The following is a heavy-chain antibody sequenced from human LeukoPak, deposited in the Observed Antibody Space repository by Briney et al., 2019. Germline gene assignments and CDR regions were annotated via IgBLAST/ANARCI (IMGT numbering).Heavy chain of an antibody. V-gene: IGHV3-21*01. CDR3: AGDWGAWIPLPPL. Sequence: GGSLRLSCAASGFTFTSYSMNWVRQAPGKGLEWVSSISSTSSYIYYADSVKGRLTIPRDNAKNSLYLQMDSLRAEDTAVYYCAGDWGAWIPLPPLWGRGTLVTVSS. D-gene: IGHD5-18*01. J-gene: IGHJ4*02. CDR2: ISSTSSYI. CDR1: GFTFTSYS.